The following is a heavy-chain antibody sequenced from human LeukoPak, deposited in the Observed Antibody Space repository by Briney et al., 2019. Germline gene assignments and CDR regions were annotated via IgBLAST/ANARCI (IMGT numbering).Heavy chain of an antibody. Sequence: GESLKISCMVSGYTFTNYWIGWVRQMPGKGLEWMGIIYPGDSNTRYSPSFQGQVTISADKSLSTAYLQWSSLKASDTAMYYCARRGYCSGGSCHSAPLDYWGQGTLVTVSS. J-gene: IGHJ4*02. CDR2: IYPGDSNT. D-gene: IGHD2-15*01. V-gene: IGHV5-51*01. CDR3: ARRGYCSGGSCHSAPLDY. CDR1: GYTFTNYW.